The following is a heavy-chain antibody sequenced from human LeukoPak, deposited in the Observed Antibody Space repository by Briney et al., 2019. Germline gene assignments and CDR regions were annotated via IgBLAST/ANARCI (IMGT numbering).Heavy chain of an antibody. Sequence: GGSLRLSCAASGFTFSSYGMHWVRQAPGKGLEWVAVISYDGSNKYYADSVKGRFTISRDNSKNTLYLQMNSLRAEDAAVYYCESSSWYEQFDYWGQGTLVTVSS. D-gene: IGHD6-13*01. V-gene: IGHV3-30*03. CDR2: ISYDGSNK. CDR1: GFTFSSYG. J-gene: IGHJ4*02. CDR3: ESSSWYEQFDY.